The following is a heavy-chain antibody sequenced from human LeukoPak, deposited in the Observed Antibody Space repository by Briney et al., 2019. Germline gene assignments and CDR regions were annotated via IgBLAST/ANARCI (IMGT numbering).Heavy chain of an antibody. CDR2: IIPIFGTA. D-gene: IGHD6-6*01. CDR1: GGTFSSYA. V-gene: IGHV1-69*01. J-gene: IGHJ5*02. CDR3: ARSGYSSSYRGWFDP. Sequence: SVKVSCKASGGTFSSYASSWVRQAPGQALEWMGGIIPIFGTANYAQKFQGRVTITADESTSTAYMELSSLRSEDTAVYYCARSGYSSSYRGWFDPWGQGTLVTVSS.